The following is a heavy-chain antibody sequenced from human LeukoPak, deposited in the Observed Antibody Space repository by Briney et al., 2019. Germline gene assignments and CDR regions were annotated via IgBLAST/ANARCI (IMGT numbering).Heavy chain of an antibody. V-gene: IGHV3-73*01. CDR1: GFTFRAST. J-gene: IGHJ6*01. CDR2: IRSKANNYAT. D-gene: IGHD3-9*01. CDR3: ARGLFDDPYYYFGKDV. Sequence: GGSLMLSCATSGFTFRASTIHWVRQASGKGLEWVGRIRSKANNYATSYAASVNGRFTISRDDSNSTAYLQMNSLNIDDTAVYYCARGLFDDPYYYFGKDVWGKGATVIVSS.